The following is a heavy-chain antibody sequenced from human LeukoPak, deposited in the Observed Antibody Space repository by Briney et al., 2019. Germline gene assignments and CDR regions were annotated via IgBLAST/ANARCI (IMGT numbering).Heavy chain of an antibody. J-gene: IGHJ4*02. CDR2: INPNSGGT. D-gene: IGHD1-26*01. V-gene: IGHV1-2*02. Sequence: ASVKVSCKASGYTFTSYYMHWVRQAPGQGLEWMGWINPNSGGTNYAQKFQGRVTMTRDTSISTAYMELSRLRSDDTAVYYCARGLVGATLFDYWGQGTLVTVSS. CDR3: ARGLVGATLFDY. CDR1: GYTFTSYY.